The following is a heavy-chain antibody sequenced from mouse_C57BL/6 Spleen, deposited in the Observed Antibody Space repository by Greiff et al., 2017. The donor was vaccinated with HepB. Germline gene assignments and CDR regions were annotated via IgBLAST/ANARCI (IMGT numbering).Heavy chain of an antibody. J-gene: IGHJ2*01. CDR1: GYTFTDYE. CDR2: IDPETGGT. Sequence: VQLQQSGAELVRPGASVTLSCKASGYTFTDYEMHWVKQTPVHGLEWIGAIDPETGGTAYNQKFKGKAILTADKSSSTAYMELRSLTSEDSAVYYCTRSPANWDGYFDYWGQGTTLTVSS. D-gene: IGHD4-1*01. CDR3: TRSPANWDGYFDY. V-gene: IGHV1-15*01.